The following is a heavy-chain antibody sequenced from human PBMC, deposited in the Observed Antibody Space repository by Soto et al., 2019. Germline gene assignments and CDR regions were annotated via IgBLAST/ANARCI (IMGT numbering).Heavy chain of an antibody. CDR3: AGVTIMVPWPFDP. D-gene: IGHD3-10*01. J-gene: IGHJ5*02. CDR2: INSDGSRT. CDR1: GFTFSTYW. Sequence: EVQLVESGGALVQPGGSLRLSCAASGFTFSTYWMHWVRQAPGKGPVWVSRINSDGSRTSYADSVKGRFTISRDNAKNTLSLQVNSLRAEDTAVYYCAGVTIMVPWPFDPWGQGTLVTVSS. V-gene: IGHV3-74*01.